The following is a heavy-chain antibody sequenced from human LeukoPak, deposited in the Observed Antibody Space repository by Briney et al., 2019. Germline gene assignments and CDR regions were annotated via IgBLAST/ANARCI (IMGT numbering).Heavy chain of an antibody. CDR2: INPNSGGT. V-gene: IGHV1-2*02. J-gene: IGHJ4*02. CDR1: GYTFTGYY. Sequence: ASVKVSCKASGYTFTGYYMHWVRQAPGQGLEWMGWINPNSGGTNYAQKFRGRVTMTRDTSISTAYMELSRLRSDDTAVYYCARVVIHGDYGDFLDYWGQGTLVTVSS. CDR3: ARVVIHGDYGDFLDY. D-gene: IGHD4-17*01.